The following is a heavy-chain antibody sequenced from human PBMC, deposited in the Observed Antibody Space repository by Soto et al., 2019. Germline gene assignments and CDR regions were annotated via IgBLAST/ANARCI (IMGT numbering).Heavy chain of an antibody. CDR1: GYTFTGYY. D-gene: IGHD6-13*01. Sequence: ASLKVSCKASGYTFTGYYIHWVRQAPGQGLEWMGWINPNSGGTNSAQKFQGRVTMTRDTSISTAYTLYLQMNSLRAEDTAVYYCARESGLQAAAGTLDYWGQGTLVTVSS. J-gene: IGHJ4*02. V-gene: IGHV1-2*02. CDR2: INPNSGGT. CDR3: ARESGLQAAAGTLDY.